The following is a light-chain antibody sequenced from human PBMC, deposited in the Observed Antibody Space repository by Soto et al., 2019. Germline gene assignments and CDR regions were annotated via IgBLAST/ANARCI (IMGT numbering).Light chain of an antibody. CDR2: GVY. CDR1: MRDVGAYNL. J-gene: IGLJ2*01. V-gene: IGLV2-14*01. CDR3: SSFTNNNTPHVV. Sequence: QSALTQPASVSGSAGQSITISCSGTMRDVGAYNLVSWYQQHPGTAPKLIIYGVYNRPSGVSNRFSGSKSGNTASLTISGLQAEDEADYYCSSFTNNNTPHVVFGGGTKLTVL.